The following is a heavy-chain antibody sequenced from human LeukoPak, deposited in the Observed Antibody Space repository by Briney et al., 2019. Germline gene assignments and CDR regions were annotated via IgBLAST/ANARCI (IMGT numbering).Heavy chain of an antibody. CDR3: ARDPFRSSFDS. CDR1: GGSINNFY. CDR2: IYISGTT. Sequence: PSETLSLTCTVSGGSINNFYWNWIRQPAGKGLEWIGRIYISGTTHYNPSLKSRVTMSVDTFKTQFSLRLTSVTAADTAVYYCARDPFRSSFDSWGQGTLVTVSS. V-gene: IGHV4-4*07. J-gene: IGHJ4*02. D-gene: IGHD1-26*01.